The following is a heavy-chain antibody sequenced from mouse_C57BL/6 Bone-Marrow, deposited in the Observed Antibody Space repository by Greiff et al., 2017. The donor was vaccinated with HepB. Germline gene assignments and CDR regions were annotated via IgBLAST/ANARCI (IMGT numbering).Heavy chain of an antibody. CDR1: GYTFTSYW. CDR2: IHPNSGST. V-gene: IGHV1-64*01. J-gene: IGHJ4*01. D-gene: IGHD1-1*01. CDR3: TRGRITTVVEAAMDY. Sequence: QVQLQQPGAEPVKPGASVKLSCKASGYTFTSYWMHWVKQRPGQGLEWIGMIHPNSGSTNYNEKFKSKATLTVDKSSSTAYMQLSSRTSEDSAVYYCTRGRITTVVEAAMDYWGQGTSVTVSS.